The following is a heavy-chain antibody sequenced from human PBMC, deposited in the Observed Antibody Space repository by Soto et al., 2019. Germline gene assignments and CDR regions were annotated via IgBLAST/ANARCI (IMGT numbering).Heavy chain of an antibody. Sequence: PSETLSLTCAVSGFSISSAYYWGWIRQPPGKGLDWIGTVYHGVTAFYNPSLRSRVTISVDTSKNQFSLKLTSVTAADTAVYYWARWFDSGGYQTPDWGQGTLVTVSS. V-gene: IGHV4-38-2*01. CDR1: GFSISSAYY. CDR3: ARWFDSGGYQTPD. D-gene: IGHD3-22*01. J-gene: IGHJ4*02. CDR2: VYHGVTA.